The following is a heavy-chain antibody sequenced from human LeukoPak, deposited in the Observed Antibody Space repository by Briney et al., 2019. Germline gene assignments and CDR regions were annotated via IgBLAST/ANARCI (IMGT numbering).Heavy chain of an antibody. CDR3: AKDMAFSTYYYYGMDV. V-gene: IGHV3-9*01. CDR2: ISWNSGSI. D-gene: IGHD2-2*01. CDR1: GFTFSSYA. Sequence: PGGSLRLSCAASGFTFSSYAMHWVRQAPGKGLEWVSGISWNSGSIGYADSVKGRFTISRDNAKNSLYLQMNSLRAEDTALYYCAKDMAFSTYYYYGMDVWGQGTTVTVSS. J-gene: IGHJ6*02.